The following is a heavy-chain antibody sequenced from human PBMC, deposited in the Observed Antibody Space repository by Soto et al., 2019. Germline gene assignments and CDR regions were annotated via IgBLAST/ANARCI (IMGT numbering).Heavy chain of an antibody. CDR1: GGSISSGGYY. V-gene: IGHV4-31*03. J-gene: IGHJ6*02. D-gene: IGHD2-15*01. CDR2: IYYSGST. CDR3: ARDGVEYYNYAMDV. Sequence: PSETLSLTCTVSGGSISSGGYYWSWIRQHPGKGLEWIGYIYYSGSTYYNPSLKSRVTISVDTSKNQFSLKLSSVAAADTAVYYCARDGVEYYNYAMDVWGQGTTVTVSS.